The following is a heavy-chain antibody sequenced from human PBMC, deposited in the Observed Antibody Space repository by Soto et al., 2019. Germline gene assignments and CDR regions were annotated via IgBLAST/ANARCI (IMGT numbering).Heavy chain of an antibody. CDR1: GFTFSSYA. D-gene: IGHD3-3*01. CDR2: ISYDGSNK. Sequence: PGGALRLACAASGFTFSSYAMHWVRQAPGKGLGWVAVISYDGSNKYYADSVKGRFTISRDNSKNTLYLQMNSLRAEDTAVYYCARDRYYDFWSGYPPHYYYYGMDVWGQGTTVTAP. CDR3: ARDRYYDFWSGYPPHYYYYGMDV. V-gene: IGHV3-30-3*01. J-gene: IGHJ6*02.